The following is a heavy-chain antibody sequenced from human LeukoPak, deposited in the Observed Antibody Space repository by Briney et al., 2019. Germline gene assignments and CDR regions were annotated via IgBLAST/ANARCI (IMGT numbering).Heavy chain of an antibody. CDR1: GGSFSGYY. V-gene: IGHV4-34*01. CDR3: AREDCSGGSCSSFDY. Sequence: SETLSLTCAVYGGSFSGYYWSWIRQPPGKGLEWIGEINHSGSTNYNSALKSRVTISVGTSKNQFSLKLNSVAAADTAVYYCAREDCSGGSCSSFDYWGQGTLVTVSS. J-gene: IGHJ4*02. D-gene: IGHD2-15*01. CDR2: INHSGST.